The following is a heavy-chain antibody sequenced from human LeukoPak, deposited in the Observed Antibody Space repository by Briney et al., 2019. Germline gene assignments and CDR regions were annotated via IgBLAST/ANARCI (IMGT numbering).Heavy chain of an antibody. V-gene: IGHV3-33*01. D-gene: IGHD6-19*01. J-gene: IGHJ4*02. Sequence: SGRSLRLSCAASGFTFSSYGMHWVRQAPGKGLEWVAVIWYDGSNKYYADSVKGRFTIPRDNSKNTLYLQMNSLRAEDTAVYYCARGKGQWLALFDYWGQGTLVTVSS. CDR1: GFTFSSYG. CDR3: ARGKGQWLALFDY. CDR2: IWYDGSNK.